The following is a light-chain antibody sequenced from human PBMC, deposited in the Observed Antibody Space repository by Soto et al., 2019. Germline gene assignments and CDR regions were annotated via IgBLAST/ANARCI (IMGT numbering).Light chain of an antibody. CDR1: SSNIGGNS. CDR2: DDD. V-gene: IGLV1-51*01. Sequence: QSVMTQPPSVSAAPGQRVTISCSGSSSNIGGNSVSWYQQLPGTAPKLLIYDDDKRPSGIPDRFSGSKSGTSATLGITGFQTGDEADYYCQSYDRSLSGAVFGAGTKLTVL. CDR3: QSYDRSLSGAV. J-gene: IGLJ1*01.